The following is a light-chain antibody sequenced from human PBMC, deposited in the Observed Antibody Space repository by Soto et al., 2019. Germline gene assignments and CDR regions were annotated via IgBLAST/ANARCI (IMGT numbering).Light chain of an antibody. Sequence: EIVLTQSPGTLSLSPGERATRSCRASQSLSSNYLAWYQHKPGRAPSLLIYDASHRAPGIPDRFIGSGSGTDFTLIISRLEPEDYAVYYCQHYGSSPPSIFGPGSKVDIK. CDR2: DAS. J-gene: IGKJ3*01. CDR1: QSLSSNY. V-gene: IGKV3-20*01. CDR3: QHYGSSPPSI.